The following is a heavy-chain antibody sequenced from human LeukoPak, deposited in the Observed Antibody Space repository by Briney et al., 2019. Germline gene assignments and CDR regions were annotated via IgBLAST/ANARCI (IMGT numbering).Heavy chain of an antibody. V-gene: IGHV3-23*01. CDR1: GFSFSSYA. CDR3: AKGLGDFGRTAAFGI. D-gene: IGHD2-21*02. J-gene: IGHJ3*02. CDR2: ISGSGGST. Sequence: GGSPRLSCEVSGFSFSSYAMSWVRQAPGKGLDWVSAISGSGGSTQYADSVKGRFTISRDNSKNTLYLQMDSLRAEDTAGYYCAKGLGDFGRTAAFGIWGQGTMVTVS.